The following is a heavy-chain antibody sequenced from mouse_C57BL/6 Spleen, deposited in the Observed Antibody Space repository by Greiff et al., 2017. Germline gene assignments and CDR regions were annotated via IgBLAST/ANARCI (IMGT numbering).Heavy chain of an antibody. CDR1: GYTFTSYW. CDR2: IDPSDSET. Sequence: QVQLQQSGAELVRPGSSVKLSCKASGYTFTSYWMHWVKQRPIQGLEWIGNIDPSDSETHYNQKFKDKATLTVDKSSSTAYMQLRSLTSEDSAVYYCAREWGNYFDYWGQGTTLTVSS. V-gene: IGHV1-52*01. D-gene: IGHD1-3*01. J-gene: IGHJ2*01. CDR3: AREWGNYFDY.